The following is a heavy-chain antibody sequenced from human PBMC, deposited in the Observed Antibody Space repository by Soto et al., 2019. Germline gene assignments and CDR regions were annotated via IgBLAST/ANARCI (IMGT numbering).Heavy chain of an antibody. CDR1: GYSIRSGYY. CDR2: IYHSGST. CDR3: AGYSGSFDY. J-gene: IGHJ4*02. D-gene: IGHD1-26*01. V-gene: IGHV4-38-2*01. Sequence: SETLSLTCAVSGYSIRSGYYWGWIRQPPGKGLEWIGSIYHSGSTYYNPSLKSRVTISVDTSKNQFSLKLSSVTAADTAVYYYAGYSGSFDYWGQGTLVTVSS.